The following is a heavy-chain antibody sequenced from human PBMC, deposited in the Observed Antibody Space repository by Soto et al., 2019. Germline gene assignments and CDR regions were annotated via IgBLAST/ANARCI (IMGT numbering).Heavy chain of an antibody. CDR2: ISGSGGST. Sequence: EVQLLESGGGLVQPGGSLRLSCAASGFTFSSYVMSWVRQAPGKGLEWVSAISGSGGSTYYADSVKGRFTISRDNSKNTLYLQMNSLRAEDTAVYYCANSESGTTVGGWFDPWGQGTLVTVSS. CDR3: ANSESGTTVGGWFDP. J-gene: IGHJ5*02. V-gene: IGHV3-23*01. D-gene: IGHD1-1*01. CDR1: GFTFSSYV.